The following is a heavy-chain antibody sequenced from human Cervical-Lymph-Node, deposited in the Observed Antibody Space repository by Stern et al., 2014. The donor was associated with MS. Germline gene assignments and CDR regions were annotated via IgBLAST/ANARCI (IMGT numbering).Heavy chain of an antibody. CDR2: ISAYKDNT. CDR3: ARVDSSGWYRDYFDY. D-gene: IGHD6-19*01. CDR1: GYTFTSYG. J-gene: IGHJ4*02. Sequence: QLVQSGAEVKKPGASVKVSCTASGYTFTSYGISWVRQAPGQGIEWKGWISAYKDNTNYAQKLQGRVTMTTDTSTSTAYMELRSLRSDDTAVYYCARVDSSGWYRDYFDYWGQGTLVTVSS. V-gene: IGHV1-18*01.